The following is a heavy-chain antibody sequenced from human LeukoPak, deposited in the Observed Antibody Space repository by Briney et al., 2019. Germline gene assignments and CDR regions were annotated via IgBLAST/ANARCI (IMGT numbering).Heavy chain of an antibody. J-gene: IGHJ6*03. CDR1: GGSISSSGYY. V-gene: IGHV4-39*07. CDR3: ARNRRGARIAVAGSNYYYMDV. D-gene: IGHD6-19*01. Sequence: SETLSLTCTVSGGSISSSGYYWGWIRQPPGKGLEWIGNIYYVGSTYYNPSLNSRVTISVDTSKNQFSLKLNSVTAADTAIYYCARNRRGARIAVAGSNYYYMDVWGKGTTVTISS. CDR2: IYYVGST.